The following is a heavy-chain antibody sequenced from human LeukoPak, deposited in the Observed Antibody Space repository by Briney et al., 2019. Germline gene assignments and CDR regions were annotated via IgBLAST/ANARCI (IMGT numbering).Heavy chain of an antibody. Sequence: GGSLRLSCVASGFTFSSYAMHWVRQAPSKGLEWVAGISYDGNNKYYSDSVKGRFTISRDNSKNTLSLQMNSLRAEDTAVYYCAKSPRLLWFGNEYFQHWGQGTLVTVSS. CDR1: GFTFSSYA. CDR3: AKSPRLLWFGNEYFQH. D-gene: IGHD3-10*01. V-gene: IGHV3-30-3*02. CDR2: ISYDGNNK. J-gene: IGHJ1*01.